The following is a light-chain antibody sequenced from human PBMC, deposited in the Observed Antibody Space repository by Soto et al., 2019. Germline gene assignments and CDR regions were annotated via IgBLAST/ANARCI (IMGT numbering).Light chain of an antibody. J-gene: IGKJ1*01. V-gene: IGKV3-20*01. CDR3: QHYVSSGT. Sequence: EIVLTQSPGTLSLSPGERATLSCRASQSVSNNYLAWYQQKPGQAPRLLIYGASNRATGIPDRFSGSGSGTDFTLTISRLEPEDFAGYYCQHYVSSGTLGQGTKVDIK. CDR1: QSVSNNY. CDR2: GAS.